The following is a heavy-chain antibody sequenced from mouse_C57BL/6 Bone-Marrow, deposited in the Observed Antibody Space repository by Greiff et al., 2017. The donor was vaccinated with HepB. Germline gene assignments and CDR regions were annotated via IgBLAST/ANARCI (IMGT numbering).Heavy chain of an antibody. CDR1: GYTFTSYG. D-gene: IGHD1-1*01. Sequence: VKLQESGAELARPGASVKLSCKASGYTFTSYGISWVKQRTGQGLEWIGEIYPRSGNTYYNEKFKGKATLTADKSSSTAYMELRSLTSEDSAVYFCAREGTTVYFDYWGQGTTLTVSS. CDR2: IYPRSGNT. V-gene: IGHV1-81*01. CDR3: AREGTTVYFDY. J-gene: IGHJ2*01.